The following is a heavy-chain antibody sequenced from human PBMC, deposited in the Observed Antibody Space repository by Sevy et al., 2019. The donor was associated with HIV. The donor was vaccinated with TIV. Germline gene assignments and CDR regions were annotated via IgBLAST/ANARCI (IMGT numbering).Heavy chain of an antibody. CDR3: ARDAVEYYDFWSGSKRWFDP. J-gene: IGHJ5*02. CDR2: ISSSSSYI. V-gene: IGHV3-21*01. Sequence: GGFLRLSCAASGFTFSSYSMNWVRQAPGKGLEWVSSISSSSSYIYYADSVKGRFTISRDNAKNSLYLQMNSLRAEDTAVYYCARDAVEYYDFWSGSKRWFDPWGQGTLVTVSS. CDR1: GFTFSSYS. D-gene: IGHD3-3*01.